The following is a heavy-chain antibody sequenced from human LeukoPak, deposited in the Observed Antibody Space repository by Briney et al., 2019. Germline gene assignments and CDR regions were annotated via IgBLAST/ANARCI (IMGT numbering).Heavy chain of an antibody. Sequence: PSETLSLTCTVSGGSIRSYYWNWIRQPPGKGLEWIGYIYYSGSTNYNPSLKSRVTISVDTSKNQFSLKLSSVTAADTAVYFCASSKVAVAERKPALWLDPWGQGTLVTVSS. D-gene: IGHD6-19*01. CDR1: GGSIRSYY. V-gene: IGHV4-59*01. CDR2: IYYSGST. CDR3: ASSKVAVAERKPALWLDP. J-gene: IGHJ5*02.